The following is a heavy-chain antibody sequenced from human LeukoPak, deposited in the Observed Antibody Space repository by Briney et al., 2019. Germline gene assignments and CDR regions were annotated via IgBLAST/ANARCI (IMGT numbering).Heavy chain of an antibody. CDR3: ARGSGWYRDNWFDP. CDR2: ISYDGSNK. V-gene: IGHV3-30*04. D-gene: IGHD6-19*01. J-gene: IGHJ5*02. CDR1: RFTFSSYA. Sequence: PGGSLRLSCAASRFTFSSYAMHWVRQAPGKGLEWVAVISYDGSNKYYADSVKGRFTISRDNSKNTLYLQMNSLRPEDTAVYYCARGSGWYRDNWFDPWGQGTLVTVSS.